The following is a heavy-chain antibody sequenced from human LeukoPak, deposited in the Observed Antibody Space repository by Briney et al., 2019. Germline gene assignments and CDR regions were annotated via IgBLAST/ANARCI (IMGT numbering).Heavy chain of an antibody. J-gene: IGHJ4*02. Sequence: PGGSLRLSCAASGFTFSTYAMSWVRQAPGKGLEWVSAISGSGGSTYNADSVKGQLSISRDNSKNTLYLQMSGLRAEDTALYYCAARGPNFEYWGQGTLVPVSS. V-gene: IGHV3-23*01. D-gene: IGHD3-10*01. CDR3: AARGPNFEY. CDR1: GFTFSTYA. CDR2: ISGSGGST.